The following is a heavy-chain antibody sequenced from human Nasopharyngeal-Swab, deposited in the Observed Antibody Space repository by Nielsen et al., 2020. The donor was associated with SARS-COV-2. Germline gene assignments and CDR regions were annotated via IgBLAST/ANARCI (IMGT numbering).Heavy chain of an antibody. Sequence: GESLKISCAASGFTFSSYNMNWVRQAPGKGLEWVSSITTSSSYIYYADSVKGRFTIFRDNAKNSLYLQMNSLRAEDTAVYYCASHGVWGTYRDAFDIWGQGTMVTVSS. CDR2: ITTSSSYI. CDR3: ASHGVWGTYRDAFDI. CDR1: GFTFSSYN. J-gene: IGHJ3*02. V-gene: IGHV3-21*06. D-gene: IGHD3-16*01.